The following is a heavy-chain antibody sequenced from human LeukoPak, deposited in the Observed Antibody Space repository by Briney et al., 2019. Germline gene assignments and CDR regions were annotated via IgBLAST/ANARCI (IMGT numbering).Heavy chain of an antibody. J-gene: IGHJ4*02. CDR2: ISYEGSNK. CDR1: GFTFRNYA. V-gene: IGHV3-30*03. D-gene: IGHD6-13*01. CDR3: APTGRTAGPRIPTYYFDY. Sequence: GGSLRLSCAASGFTFRNYAMHWVRQAPGKGLEWVGDISYEGSNKYYADSVKGRFTISRDNSKNTLYLQMNSLRSDDTAVYYCAPTGRTAGPRIPTYYFDYWGQGTLVTVSS.